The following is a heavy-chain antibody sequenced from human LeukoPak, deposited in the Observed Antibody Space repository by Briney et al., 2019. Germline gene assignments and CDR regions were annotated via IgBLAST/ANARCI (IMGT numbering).Heavy chain of an antibody. J-gene: IGHJ6*03. CDR2: IKSKTDGGTT. D-gene: IGHD3-10*01. Sequence: PGGSLRLSCAASGFTFSNAWMSWVRQAPGKGLEWVGRIKSKTDGGTTDYAAPVKGRFTISRDDSKNTLYLQMNSLKTEDTAVYYCTTEYYGSGSYYNAYSYYYYMDVWGKGTTVTVSS. V-gene: IGHV3-15*01. CDR1: GFTFSNAW. CDR3: TTEYYGSGSYYNAYSYYYYMDV.